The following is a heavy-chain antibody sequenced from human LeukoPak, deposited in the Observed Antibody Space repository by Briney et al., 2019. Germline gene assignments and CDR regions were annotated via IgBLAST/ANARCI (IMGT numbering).Heavy chain of an antibody. CDR1: GGTSSSYD. Sequence: SVKVSCKASGGTSSSYDISWVRQAPGQGLEWMGGITPIFGTAKYAQKFQGRVTITAVESMSTAYMELSSLRSEDTAVYYCARGWLAETTVVTPYNYWGQGTLVTVSS. V-gene: IGHV1-69*13. CDR3: ARGWLAETTVVTPYNY. D-gene: IGHD4-23*01. CDR2: ITPIFGTA. J-gene: IGHJ4*02.